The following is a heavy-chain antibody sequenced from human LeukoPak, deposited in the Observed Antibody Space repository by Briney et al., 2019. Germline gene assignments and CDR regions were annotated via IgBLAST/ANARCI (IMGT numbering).Heavy chain of an antibody. CDR3: ARVLRGGNSGPNDN. CDR1: GYTFTSYG. J-gene: IGHJ4*02. CDR2: ISAYNGNT. D-gene: IGHD4-23*01. Sequence: ASVKVSCKASGYTFTSYGISWVRQAPGQGLEWMGWISAYNGNTNYAQKLQGRVTMTTDTSTSTAYMEPRSLRSDDTAVYYCARVLRGGNSGPNDNWGQGTLVTVSS. V-gene: IGHV1-18*01.